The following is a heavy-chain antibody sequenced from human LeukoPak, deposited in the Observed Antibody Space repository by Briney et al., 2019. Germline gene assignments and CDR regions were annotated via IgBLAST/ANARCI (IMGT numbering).Heavy chain of an antibody. CDR3: ARAQLGSNRPGDY. CDR2: INAGNGDT. CDR1: GYTFSSYD. Sequence: ASVKVSCKASGYTFSSYDIYWVRQAPGQRLEWMGRINAGNGDTKYSEKFQGKVTITRDTSASTDYMELSSLRSEDTAVYYCARAQLGSNRPGDYWGQGTLVTVSS. D-gene: IGHD6-13*01. V-gene: IGHV1-3*01. J-gene: IGHJ4*02.